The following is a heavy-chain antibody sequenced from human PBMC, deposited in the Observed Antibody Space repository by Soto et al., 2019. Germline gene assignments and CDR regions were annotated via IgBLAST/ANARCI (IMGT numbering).Heavy chain of an antibody. CDR2: ISAYNGNT. D-gene: IGHD3-22*01. CDR1: GYTFTSYG. J-gene: IGHJ3*02. CDR3: AAESYYYDSSGYYGAFDI. Sequence: ASVKVSCKASGYTFTSYGISWVRQAPGQGLEWMGWISAYNGNTNYAQKLQGRVTMTTDTSTSTAYMELSSLRSEDTAVYYCAAESYYYDSSGYYGAFDIWGQGTMVTVSS. V-gene: IGHV1-18*01.